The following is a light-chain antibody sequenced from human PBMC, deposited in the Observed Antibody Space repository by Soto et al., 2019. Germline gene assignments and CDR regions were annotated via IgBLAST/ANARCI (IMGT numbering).Light chain of an antibody. Sequence: SVLTQPASVSGSPGQSITISCTGTSSDVGGYNYVSWYQQHPGKAPKLMIYEVSNRPSGISNRFSGSRSGNTASLTISGLQAEDEAEYCCSSYTSSSTLVFGTGTKVTVL. V-gene: IGLV2-14*01. CDR1: SSDVGGYNY. CDR3: SSYTSSSTLV. J-gene: IGLJ1*01. CDR2: EVS.